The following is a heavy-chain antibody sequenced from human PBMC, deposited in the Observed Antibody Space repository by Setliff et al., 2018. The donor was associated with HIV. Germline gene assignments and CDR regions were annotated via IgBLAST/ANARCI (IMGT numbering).Heavy chain of an antibody. V-gene: IGHV1-3*01. Sequence: ASVKVSCKASGYTFTSYAMHWVRQAPGQRLEWMGWINAGNGNTKYSQKFQGRVTITRDTSASTAYMELSSLRSEETAVYYCARYHSSGWVWVDPWGQGTLVTGSS. J-gene: IGHJ5*02. CDR1: GYTFTSYA. CDR3: ARYHSSGWVWVDP. D-gene: IGHD6-19*01. CDR2: INAGNGNT.